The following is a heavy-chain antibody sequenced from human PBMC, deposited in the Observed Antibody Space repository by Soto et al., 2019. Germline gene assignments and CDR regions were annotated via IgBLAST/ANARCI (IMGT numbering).Heavy chain of an antibody. CDR2: IFYSGNT. CDR1: GGSISSGDNF. V-gene: IGHV4-31*03. J-gene: IGHJ6*02. Sequence: SETLSLTCTVSGGSISSGDNFWSWIRQHPGKGLEWIGYIFYSGNTFYNPSLKSRLTISIDTSKNQFSLKLSSVTPADTAVYYCARDRPWPPNHHYYSMDVWGQGTAVTSP. CDR3: ARDRPWPPNHHYYSMDV.